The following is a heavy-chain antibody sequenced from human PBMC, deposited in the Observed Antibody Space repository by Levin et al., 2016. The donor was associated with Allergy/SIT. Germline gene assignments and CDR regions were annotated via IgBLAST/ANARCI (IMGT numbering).Heavy chain of an antibody. CDR2: ISAYNGNT. J-gene: IGHJ4*02. D-gene: IGHD6-19*01. V-gene: IGHV1-18*01. CDR3: ARPNSSGWVHGALDY. CDR1: GYTFTSYG. Sequence: ASVKVSCKASGYTFTSYGISWVRQAPGQGLEWMGWISAYNGNTNYAQKLQGRVTMTTDTSTSTAYMELRSLRSDDTAVYYCARPNSSGWVHGALDYWGQGTLVTVSS.